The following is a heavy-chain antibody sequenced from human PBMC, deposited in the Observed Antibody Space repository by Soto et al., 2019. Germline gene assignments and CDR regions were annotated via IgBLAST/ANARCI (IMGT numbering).Heavy chain of an antibody. Sequence: SVKVSCKASGGTFSSYAISWVRQAPGQGLEWMGGIIPIFGTANYAQKFQGRVTITADESTSTAYMELSSLSSEDTAVYYCARRGLVNPYWYFDLWGRGTLVTVSS. CDR1: GGTFSSYA. J-gene: IGHJ2*01. V-gene: IGHV1-69*13. D-gene: IGHD2-8*02. CDR3: ARRGLVNPYWYFDL. CDR2: IIPIFGTA.